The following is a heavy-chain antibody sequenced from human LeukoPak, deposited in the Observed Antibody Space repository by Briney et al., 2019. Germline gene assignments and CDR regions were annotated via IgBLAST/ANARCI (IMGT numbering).Heavy chain of an antibody. J-gene: IGHJ6*03. Sequence: PSETLSLTCTVSGGSISSSSYYWGWIRQPPGKGLEWIGSIYYSGSTYYNPSLKSRVTISVDTSKNQFSLKLSSVTAADTAVYYCARANPGYYYGSGNYYYYMDVWGKGTTVTVSS. CDR1: GGSISSSSYY. V-gene: IGHV4-39*07. CDR3: ARANPGYYYGSGNYYYYMDV. D-gene: IGHD3-10*01. CDR2: IYYSGST.